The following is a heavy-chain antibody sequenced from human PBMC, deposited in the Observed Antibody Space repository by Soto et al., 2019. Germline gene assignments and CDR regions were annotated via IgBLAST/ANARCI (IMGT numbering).Heavy chain of an antibody. D-gene: IGHD3-10*01. V-gene: IGHV3-23*01. CDR2: ISGSGGST. CDR1: GFTFSIYV. CDR3: AKAPVTGSGSFSPDD. Sequence: GGSLRLSCTASGFTFSIYVMSWVRQAPGKGLEWVSAISGSGGSTYYAESVKGRFTISRDNSKNTLYVQMNSLRVEDTAVYYCAKAPVTGSGSFSPDDWGQGALVTVSS. J-gene: IGHJ4*02.